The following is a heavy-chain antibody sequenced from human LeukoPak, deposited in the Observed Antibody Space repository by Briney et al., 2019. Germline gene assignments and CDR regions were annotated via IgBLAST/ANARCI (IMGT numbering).Heavy chain of an antibody. CDR1: GGSFSGYY. J-gene: IGHJ4*02. CDR3: ASRAIVVVPAAMDY. D-gene: IGHD2-2*01. Sequence: SETPSLTCAVYGGSFSGYYRSWIRQPPGKGLEWIGEINHSGSTNYNPSLKSRVTISVDTSKNQFSLKLSSVTAADTAVYYCASRAIVVVPAAMDYWGQGTLVTVSS. V-gene: IGHV4-34*01. CDR2: INHSGST.